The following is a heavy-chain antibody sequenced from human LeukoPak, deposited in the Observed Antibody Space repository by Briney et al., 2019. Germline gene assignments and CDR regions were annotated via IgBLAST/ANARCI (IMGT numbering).Heavy chain of an antibody. V-gene: IGHV4-38-2*02. Sequence: SETLSLTCSVSGYSISSGFHWAWIRQPPGKGLEWIGSIYNSGKTYYYPSLMSRVTISVDTSKKQFSLKLSSVTAADTAVYYCARETPYGSGSYPFDYWGQGILVTVSS. CDR1: GYSISSGFH. D-gene: IGHD3-10*01. CDR3: ARETPYGSGSYPFDY. CDR2: IYNSGKT. J-gene: IGHJ4*02.